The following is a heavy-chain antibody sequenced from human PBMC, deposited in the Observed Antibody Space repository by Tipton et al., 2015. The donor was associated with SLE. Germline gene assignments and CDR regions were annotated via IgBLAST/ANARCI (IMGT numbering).Heavy chain of an antibody. J-gene: IGHJ4*02. CDR1: GGSFSGYH. CDR3: ARGSPTGTTRLDY. D-gene: IGHD1-7*01. Sequence: TLSLTCTLYGGSFSGYHWSWVRQSSGKGLEWIGSYYYSGSAAYNPSLKSRVTISVDTSKDQFSLRLTSVTAADTAVYYCARGSPTGTTRLDYWGRGTLVTVSS. V-gene: IGHV4-34*01. CDR2: YYYSGSA.